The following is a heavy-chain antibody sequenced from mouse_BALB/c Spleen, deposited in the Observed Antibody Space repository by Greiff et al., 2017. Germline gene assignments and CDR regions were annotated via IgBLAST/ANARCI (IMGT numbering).Heavy chain of an antibody. V-gene: IGHV5-17*02. CDR2: ISSGSSTI. CDR3: ARSDSYYRSWYAMDY. J-gene: IGHJ4*01. CDR1: GFTFSSFG. D-gene: IGHD2-12*01. Sequence: EVKLVESGGGLVQPGGSRKLSCAASGFTFSSFGMHWVRQAPEKGLEWVAYISSGSSTIYYADTVKGRFTISRDNPKNTLFLQMTSLRSEDTAMYYCARSDSYYRSWYAMDYWGQGTSVTVSS.